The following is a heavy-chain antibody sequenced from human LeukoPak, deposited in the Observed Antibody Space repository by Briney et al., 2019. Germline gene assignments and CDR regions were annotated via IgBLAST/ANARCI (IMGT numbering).Heavy chain of an antibody. D-gene: IGHD3-10*01. J-gene: IGHJ4*02. CDR1: GFTFSSYW. CDR2: IKQDGSEK. CDR3: ARDYYGSGSYYSAFPNFDY. Sequence: PGGSLRLSCAASGFTFSSYWMSWVRQAPGKGLEWVANIKQDGSEKYYVDSVKGRFTISRDNAKNSLYLQMNSLRAEDTAVYYCARDYYGSGSYYSAFPNFDYWGQGTLVTVSS. V-gene: IGHV3-7*01.